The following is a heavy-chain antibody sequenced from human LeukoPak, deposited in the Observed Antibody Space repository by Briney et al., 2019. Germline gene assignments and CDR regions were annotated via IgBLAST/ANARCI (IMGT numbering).Heavy chain of an antibody. J-gene: IGHJ5*02. CDR2: IYYSGST. CDR1: GGSISSSSYY. V-gene: IGHV4-39*01. Sequence: SETLSLTCAVSGGSISSSSYYWGWIRQPPGKGLEWIGSIYYSGSTYYNPSLKSRVTISVDTSKNQFSLKLSSVTAADTAVYYCARFCVFEAGTLQNWFDPWGQGTLVTVSS. CDR3: ARFCVFEAGTLQNWFDP. D-gene: IGHD6-19*01.